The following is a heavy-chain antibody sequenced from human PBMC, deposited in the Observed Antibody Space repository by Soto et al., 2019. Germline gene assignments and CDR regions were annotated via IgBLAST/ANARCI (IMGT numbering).Heavy chain of an antibody. V-gene: IGHV4-30-2*01. CDR1: GDSISSGGYS. Sequence: SETLSLTCTVSGDSISSGGYSCSWIRQPPRKGLEWIGYIYHTGSTSYSPSLKSRVTISVDKSKNQFSLSLHSVTAADTAIYYCARAHYGPSGYYFDSWGQGTLVTVSS. CDR3: ARAHYGPSGYYFDS. CDR2: IYHTGST. J-gene: IGHJ4*02. D-gene: IGHD3-22*01.